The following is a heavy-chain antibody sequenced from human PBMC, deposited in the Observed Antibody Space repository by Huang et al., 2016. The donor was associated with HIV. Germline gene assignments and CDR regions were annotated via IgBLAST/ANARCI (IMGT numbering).Heavy chain of an antibody. Sequence: QVHLVQSGAEVKKPGSSVKVSCKASGGTFSNYTFSWVRQAPGQGVEWSGGIIPIFARPKYAQKVQGRITISVDPSTTTVYLELNSLRSDDTAVFFCARSSDFWGGYDYWGQGTLVTVSS. CDR2: IIPIFARP. CDR1: GGTFSNYT. CDR3: ARSSDFWGGYDY. D-gene: IGHD3-3*01. V-gene: IGHV1-69*13. J-gene: IGHJ4*02.